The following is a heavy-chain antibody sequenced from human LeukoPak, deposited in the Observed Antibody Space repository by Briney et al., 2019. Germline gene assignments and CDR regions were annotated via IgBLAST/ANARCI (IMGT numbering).Heavy chain of an antibody. J-gene: IGHJ5*02. V-gene: IGHV1-2*06. CDR3: AKTIADRRFDP. CDR1: GYTFTGYY. CDR2: INPNSGGT. Sequence: ASVKVSCKASGYTFTGYYMHWVRQAPGQGLEWMGRINPNSGGTNYAQKFQGRVTMTRDTPISTAYMELSRLRSDDTAVYYCAKTIADRRFDPWGQGTLVTVSS. D-gene: IGHD6-13*01.